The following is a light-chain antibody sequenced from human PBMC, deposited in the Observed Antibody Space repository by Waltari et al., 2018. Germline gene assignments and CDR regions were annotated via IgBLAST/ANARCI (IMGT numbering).Light chain of an antibody. CDR1: MSNIGNNP. Sequence: QSVLTQPPSASGTPGQRVISSCSGTMSNIGNNPVNWYQQLPGTAPKVLTYNDNQRPGGVPDRFSLSKSGPSASLAISGLRSDDEADYYCAARDDRLNVWVFGGGTRVTVL. J-gene: IGLJ3*02. CDR2: NDN. CDR3: AARDDRLNVWV. V-gene: IGLV1-44*01.